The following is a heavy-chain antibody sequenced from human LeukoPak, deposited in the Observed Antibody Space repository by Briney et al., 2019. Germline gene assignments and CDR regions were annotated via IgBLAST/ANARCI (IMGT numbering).Heavy chain of an antibody. D-gene: IGHD2-2*01. Sequence: GGSLRLSCAASGFTFSSYAMSWVRQAPGKGLEWVSAISGSGGSTYYADSVKGRFTISRDNSKDTLYLQMNSLRAEDTAIYYCAKGVIVVVPAARGFEYWGQGIRVTVSS. CDR2: ISGSGGST. CDR3: AKGVIVVVPAARGFEY. V-gene: IGHV3-23*01. J-gene: IGHJ4*02. CDR1: GFTFSSYA.